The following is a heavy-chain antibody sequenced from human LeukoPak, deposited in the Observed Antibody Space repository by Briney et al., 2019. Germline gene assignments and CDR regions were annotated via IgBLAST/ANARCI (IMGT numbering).Heavy chain of an antibody. Sequence: GGSLRLSCAASGFTFSGYYMHWVRQAPGKGLLWVSRVDNDGSGSIYADSVKGRFTTSRDNAKNTVFLQMNILRVEDTAVYYCARGGFSHGFDLWGQGTRVTVSS. J-gene: IGHJ4*02. V-gene: IGHV3-74*01. CDR2: VDNDGSGS. CDR1: GFTFSGYY. D-gene: IGHD2/OR15-2a*01. CDR3: ARGGFSHGFDL.